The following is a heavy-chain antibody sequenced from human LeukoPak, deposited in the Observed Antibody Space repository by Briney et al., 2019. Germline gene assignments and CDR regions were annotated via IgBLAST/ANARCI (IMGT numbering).Heavy chain of an antibody. CDR2: IYHSGST. CDR3: ARDRYGDHTYFDY. CDR1: GGSISSGGYS. Sequence: PSQTLSLTCAVSGGSISSGGYSWSWIRQPPGKGLEWIGYIYHSGSTYYNPSLKSRVTISVDGSKNQFSLKLNSVTAADTAVYYCARDRYGDHTYFDYWGQGTLVTVSS. D-gene: IGHD4-17*01. V-gene: IGHV4-30-2*01. J-gene: IGHJ4*02.